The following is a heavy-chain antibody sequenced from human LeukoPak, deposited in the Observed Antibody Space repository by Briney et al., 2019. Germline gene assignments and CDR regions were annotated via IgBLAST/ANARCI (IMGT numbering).Heavy chain of an antibody. Sequence: SETLSPTCAVYGGSFSGYYWSWIRQPPGKGLEWIGEINHSGSTNYNPSLKSRVTISVDTSKNQFSLKLSSVTAADTAVYYCARVGPSTVTYYFDYWGQGTLVTVSS. CDR1: GGSFSGYY. V-gene: IGHV4-34*01. D-gene: IGHD4-17*01. CDR3: ARVGPSTVTYYFDY. J-gene: IGHJ4*02. CDR2: INHSGST.